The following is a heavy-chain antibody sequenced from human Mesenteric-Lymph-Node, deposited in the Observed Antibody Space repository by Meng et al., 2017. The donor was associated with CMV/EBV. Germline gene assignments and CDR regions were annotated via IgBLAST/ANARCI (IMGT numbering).Heavy chain of an antibody. D-gene: IGHD2/OR15-2a*01. CDR2: IYGTGIT. V-gene: IGHV4-61*08. CDR3: AKSRSSTPGIVDD. J-gene: IGHJ4*02. Sequence: LQEPGPGLVKPSETLSLTCIFSGVSVTSGAYHWSWIRQSPGKGLEWIGYIYGTGITIYNPSLKSRVTILLETSKNQFSLKLNSVTTADTAVYYCAKSRSSTPGIVDDWGQGTLVTVSS. CDR1: GVSVTSGAYH.